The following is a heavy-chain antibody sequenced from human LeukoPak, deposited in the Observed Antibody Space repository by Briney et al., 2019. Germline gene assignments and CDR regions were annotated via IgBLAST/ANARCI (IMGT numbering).Heavy chain of an antibody. D-gene: IGHD2-8*02. CDR3: AREESGGYFDY. J-gene: IGHJ4*02. CDR1: GYTFTSYY. Sequence: ASVKVSCRASGYTFTSYYMHWVRQAPGQGLEWMGVSNPSGVGTNYAQKFQGRVTMTRDTSTTTVYMELSSLRSEDTAVYYCAREESGGYFDYWGQGTLVTVSS. V-gene: IGHV1-46*01. CDR2: SNPSGVGT.